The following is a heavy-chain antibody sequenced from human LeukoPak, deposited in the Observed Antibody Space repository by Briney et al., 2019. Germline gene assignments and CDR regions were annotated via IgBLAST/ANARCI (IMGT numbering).Heavy chain of an antibody. CDR2: INANTGNP. D-gene: IGHD6-13*01. V-gene: IGHV7-4-1*02. CDR1: GYTFTSYA. J-gene: IGHJ4*02. Sequence: GASVKVSCKASGYTFTSYAMNWVRQAPGQGLEWMGWINANTGNPTYAQGFTGRFVLSLDTSVSTAYLQISSLKAEDTAVYYCARDLAAAGKGLLDYWGQGTLVTVSS. CDR3: ARDLAAAGKGLLDY.